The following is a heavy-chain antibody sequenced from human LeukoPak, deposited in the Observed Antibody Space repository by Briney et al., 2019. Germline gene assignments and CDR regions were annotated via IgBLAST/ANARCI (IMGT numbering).Heavy chain of an antibody. V-gene: IGHV3-73*01. Sequence: GGSLRLSCAASEFTFSGSAMHWVRQASGKGLEWVGRIRSKANSYATAYAASVKGRFTISRDDSKNTAYLQMNSLKTEDTAVYYCTRRYDSSGYPVDYWGQGTLVTVSS. J-gene: IGHJ4*02. CDR2: IRSKANSYAT. CDR3: TRRYDSSGYPVDY. D-gene: IGHD3-22*01. CDR1: EFTFSGSA.